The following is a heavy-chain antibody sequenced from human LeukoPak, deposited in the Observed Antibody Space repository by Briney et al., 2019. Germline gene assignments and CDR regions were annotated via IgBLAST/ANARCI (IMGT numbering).Heavy chain of an antibody. CDR3: ARGGHSLYSSSSCLPIDY. Sequence: GGSLRLSCAASGFTFSSYSMNWVRQAPGKGLEWVSYISSSSSTIYYADSVKGRFTISRDNAKNSLYLQMNSLRAEDTAVYYCARGGHSLYSSSSCLPIDYWGQGTLVTVSS. J-gene: IGHJ4*02. CDR2: ISSSSSTI. D-gene: IGHD6-13*01. CDR1: GFTFSSYS. V-gene: IGHV3-48*01.